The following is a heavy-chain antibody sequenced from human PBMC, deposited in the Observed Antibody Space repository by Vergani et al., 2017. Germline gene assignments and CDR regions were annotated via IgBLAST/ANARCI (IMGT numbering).Heavy chain of an antibody. CDR1: GFTSSYYG. V-gene: IGHV3-30*03. CDR2: ISYDGTQK. D-gene: IGHD1-1*01. CDR3: ATKSCGTPGCQIGYFRE. J-gene: IGHJ1*01. Sequence: QVPLVESGGGVVQPGRSLRLSCVVSGFTSSYYGMHWVRQAPGKGLEWGAVISYDGTQKYYADSVKGRFTISRDNSKSTLYLQMNSLRTEDTAVYYCATKSCGTPGCQIGYFREWGQGTLVTVSS.